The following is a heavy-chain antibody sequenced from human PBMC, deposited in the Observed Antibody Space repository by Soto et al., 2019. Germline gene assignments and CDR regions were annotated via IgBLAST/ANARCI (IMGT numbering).Heavy chain of an antibody. CDR3: ASLHPRYSSAGSYYVMDV. CDR2: IDPSDSYT. D-gene: IGHD6-25*01. V-gene: IGHV5-10-1*01. Sequence: GESLKISCKGSGYSFTSYWISWVRQMPGKGLEWMGRIDPSDSYTNYSPSFQGHVTISADKSISTAYLQWSSLKASDTAMYYCASLHPRYSSAGSYYVMDVWGQGTTVTVSS. CDR1: GYSFTSYW. J-gene: IGHJ6*02.